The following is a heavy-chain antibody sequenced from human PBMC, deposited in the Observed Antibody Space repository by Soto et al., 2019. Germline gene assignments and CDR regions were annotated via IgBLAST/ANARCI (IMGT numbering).Heavy chain of an antibody. V-gene: IGHV4-30-4*01. Sequence: QVQLQESSTGLVKPSQTLSLTCTVSGASISSGDYYWSWIRQPPGKGLEWIGYIYYSGSTYYNPSLKSRVTISVDTSKNQFSLKLSSVTAADTAVYYCARARGARYFDHWGQGTLVTVSS. CDR1: GASISSGDYY. CDR3: ARARGARYFDH. CDR2: IYYSGST. J-gene: IGHJ4*02.